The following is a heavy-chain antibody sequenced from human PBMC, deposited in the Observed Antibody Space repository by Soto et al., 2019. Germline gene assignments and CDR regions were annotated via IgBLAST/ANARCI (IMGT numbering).Heavy chain of an antibody. V-gene: IGHV4-34*01. CDR1: GGSFSGYY. CDR2: INHSGST. CDR3: ARATMVRGALYYDSYGMDV. J-gene: IGHJ6*02. D-gene: IGHD3-10*01. Sequence: QVQLQQWGAGLLKPSETLSLTCAVYGGSFSGYYWSWIRQPPGKGLEWIGEINHSGSTNYNPALKSQVTISVDTSKNQFSLKLSSVTAADTAVYYCARATMVRGALYYDSYGMDVWGQGTTVTVSS.